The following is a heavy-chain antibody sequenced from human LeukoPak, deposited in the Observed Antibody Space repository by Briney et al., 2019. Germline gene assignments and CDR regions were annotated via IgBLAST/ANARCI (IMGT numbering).Heavy chain of an antibody. Sequence: GGSLRLSCAASGFTFDDYAMHWVRQAPGKGLEWVSLICWDGGSTYYADSVKGRFTISRDNSKNSLFQQMNSLKAEDTAVYYSAELGITKNGGVWGKGTTVTISS. J-gene: IGHJ6*04. V-gene: IGHV3-43D*03. CDR3: AELGITKNGGV. CDR2: ICWDGGST. D-gene: IGHD3-10*01. CDR1: GFTFDDYA.